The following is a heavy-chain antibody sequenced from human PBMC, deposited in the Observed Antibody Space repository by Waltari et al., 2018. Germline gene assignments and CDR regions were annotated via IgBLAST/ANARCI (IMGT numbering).Heavy chain of an antibody. D-gene: IGHD3-22*01. CDR1: GFNFISSA. CDR2: ISDSGVIT. CDR3: ARHLYSIDYLELAK. Sequence: EEHLLESGGGLAQPGGSLRLSCAASGFNFISSAMGWVRQAPGKGLGWVSGISDSGVITKDADSVKGRFTVSRDNSKNTVFLHLNSLRAEDTAIYYCARHLYSIDYLELAKWGQGTLVTVSS. V-gene: IGHV3-23*01. J-gene: IGHJ4*02.